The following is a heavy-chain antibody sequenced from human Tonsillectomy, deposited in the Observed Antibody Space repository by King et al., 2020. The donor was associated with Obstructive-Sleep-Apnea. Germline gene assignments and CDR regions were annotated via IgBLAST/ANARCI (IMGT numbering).Heavy chain of an antibody. V-gene: IGHV4-59*08. J-gene: IGHJ6*02. CDR1: GGSISSYY. CDR3: ARLCSGGSCYPIDYGMDV. D-gene: IGHD2-15*01. CDR2: IYYSGST. Sequence: VQLQESGPGLVKPSETLSLTCTVSGGSISSYYWSWIRQPPGKGLEWIGYIYYSGSTNYNPSLKSRVTIAVDTSKNQFSLKPSSVTAADTAVYYCARLCSGGSCYPIDYGMDVWGQGTTVTVSS.